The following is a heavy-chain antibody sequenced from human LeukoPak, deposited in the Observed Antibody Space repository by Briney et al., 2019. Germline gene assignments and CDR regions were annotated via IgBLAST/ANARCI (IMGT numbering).Heavy chain of an antibody. D-gene: IGHD6-19*01. V-gene: IGHV3-15*01. CDR2: IKSKTDGGTT. Sequence: GGSLRLSCAASGFTFSNAWMSWVRQAPGKGLEWVGRIKSKTDGGTTDYAAPVKGRFTISRDDSKNTLYLQMNSLKTEDTAVYYCTTDLPDSSGWYYDYWGQGTLVTVSS. CDR1: GFTFSNAW. J-gene: IGHJ4*02. CDR3: TTDLPDSSGWYYDY.